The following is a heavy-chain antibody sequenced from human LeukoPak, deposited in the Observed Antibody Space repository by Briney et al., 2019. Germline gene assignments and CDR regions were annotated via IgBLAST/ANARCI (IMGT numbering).Heavy chain of an antibody. D-gene: IGHD1-26*01. CDR1: GFTLSSYS. Sequence: SGGSLRLSCAASGFTLSSYSMNWVRQAPGKGLEWVSYISSSSSTIYYADSVKGRFTISRDNAKNSLYLQMNSLRAEDTAVYYCARVWDSSGSYSSGYWGQGTLVTVSS. V-gene: IGHV3-48*01. CDR2: ISSSSSTI. CDR3: ARVWDSSGSYSSGY. J-gene: IGHJ4*02.